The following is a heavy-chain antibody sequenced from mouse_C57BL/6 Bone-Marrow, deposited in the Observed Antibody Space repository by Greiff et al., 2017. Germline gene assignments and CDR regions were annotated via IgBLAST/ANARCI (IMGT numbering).Heavy chain of an antibody. Sequence: QVQLQQSGAELVRPGASVTLSCKASGYTFTDYEMHWVKQTPVHGLEWIGAIDPETGGTAYNQKFKGKAILTADKSSSTAHMELRSLTSEDSAVYYCTRYQLPRDYWGQGTTLTVSS. CDR3: TRYQLPRDY. CDR1: GYTFTDYE. CDR2: IDPETGGT. V-gene: IGHV1-15*01. D-gene: IGHD1-1*01. J-gene: IGHJ2*01.